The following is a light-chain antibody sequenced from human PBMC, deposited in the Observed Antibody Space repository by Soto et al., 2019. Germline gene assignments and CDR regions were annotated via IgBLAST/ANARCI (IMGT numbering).Light chain of an antibody. CDR1: QSVSDSY. V-gene: IGKV3-20*01. Sequence: EIVLTQSPGTLSLSPGERATLSCRASQSVSDSYLAWYQHKPGQTPRLLIFDASIRAPGIPDRFSGSGSGTDFTLSISRLEPEAFAVYYCQQYSGSPYTFGLGTKLEIK. CDR2: DAS. J-gene: IGKJ2*01. CDR3: QQYSGSPYT.